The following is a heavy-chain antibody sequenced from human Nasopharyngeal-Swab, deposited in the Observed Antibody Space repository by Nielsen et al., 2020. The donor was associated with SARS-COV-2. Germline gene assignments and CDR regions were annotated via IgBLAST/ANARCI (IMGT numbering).Heavy chain of an antibody. CDR3: VKGDGWNFYYMDV. Sequence: GESLKISCAASGFSFSNYGIHWVRQAPGKGLEWVAFIQFDGSNKYYSDSVKGRFTISRDNSKNTLFLQMNSLRGEDTAVYYCVKGDGWNFYYMDVWGKGTTVTVSS. J-gene: IGHJ6*03. CDR2: IQFDGSNK. D-gene: IGHD6-19*01. V-gene: IGHV3-30*02. CDR1: GFSFSNYG.